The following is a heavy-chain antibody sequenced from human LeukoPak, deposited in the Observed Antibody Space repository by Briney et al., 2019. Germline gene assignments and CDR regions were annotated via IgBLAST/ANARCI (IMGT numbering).Heavy chain of an antibody. CDR3: ARGRRIAARTFDY. CDR1: GGSFRGYY. D-gene: IGHD6-6*01. Sequence: SETLSLTCAVYGGSFRGYYWSWIRQPPGKGLEWIGEINHSGSTNYNPSLKSRVTISVDTSKNQFSLKLSSVTAADTAVYYCARGRRIAARTFDYWVQGTLVTVSS. V-gene: IGHV4-34*01. J-gene: IGHJ4*02. CDR2: INHSGST.